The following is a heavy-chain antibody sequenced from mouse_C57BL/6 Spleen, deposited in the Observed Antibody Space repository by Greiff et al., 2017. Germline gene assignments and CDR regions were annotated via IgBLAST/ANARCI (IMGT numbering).Heavy chain of an antibody. V-gene: IGHV5-6*01. CDR1: GFTFSSYG. D-gene: IGHD2-4*01. Sequence: EVKLVESGGDLVKPGGSLTLSCAASGFTFSSYGMSWVRQTPDKRLEWVATISSGGSYTHYPDSVKGRFTISRDNATNTLYLRMSSLKSEDTAMYYCARSDYDYDYFDYWGQGTTLTVSS. J-gene: IGHJ2*01. CDR3: ARSDYDYDYFDY. CDR2: ISSGGSYT.